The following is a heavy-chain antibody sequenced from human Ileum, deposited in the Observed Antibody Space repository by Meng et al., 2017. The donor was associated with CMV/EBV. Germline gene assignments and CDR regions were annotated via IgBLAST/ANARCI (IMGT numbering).Heavy chain of an antibody. CDR3: AGGPHRRSARLSTDY. Sequence: ASVKVSCKASGYTFTSYGISWMRQAPGQGLEWVAWISTYNGDTNYAQKVQGRVTLTTDTSTNTTYMELWSLTPDDTAVYYCAGGPHRRSARLSTDYWGQGTQVTVSS. D-gene: IGHD6-6*01. CDR2: ISTYNGDT. J-gene: IGHJ4*02. V-gene: IGHV1-18*01. CDR1: GYTFTSYG.